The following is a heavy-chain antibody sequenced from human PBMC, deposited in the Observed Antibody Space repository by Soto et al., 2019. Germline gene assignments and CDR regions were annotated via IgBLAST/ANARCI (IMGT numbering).Heavy chain of an antibody. V-gene: IGHV4-28*01. D-gene: IGHD2-8*01. CDR1: GYSISSRNW. CDR3: AGREIQGTIDY. Sequence: PSETLSLTCAVSGYSISSRNWWGWIRQPPEKGLEWLGYNYYSGNAYYNPSLKRRVTMSVDTSKIQFSLKLTSVTAVDTAVYYCAGREIQGTIDYWGEGTLVTVSS. J-gene: IGHJ4*02. CDR2: NYYSGNA.